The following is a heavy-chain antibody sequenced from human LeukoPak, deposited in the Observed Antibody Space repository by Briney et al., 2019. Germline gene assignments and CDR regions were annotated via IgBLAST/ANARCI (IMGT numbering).Heavy chain of an antibody. CDR1: GDSVSSNSAT. J-gene: IGHJ5*02. CDR3: ARIITAAADH. D-gene: IGHD6-13*01. V-gene: IGHV6-1*01. CDR2: TYYRSQWFN. Sequence: SQTLSLTCAIAGDSVSSNSATWNWIRQSPSRGLEWLGRTYYRSQWFNDYAISVKSRISIDPDTSKNHFSLRLNSVTPEDTAVYYRARIITAAADHWGQGTLVTVSS.